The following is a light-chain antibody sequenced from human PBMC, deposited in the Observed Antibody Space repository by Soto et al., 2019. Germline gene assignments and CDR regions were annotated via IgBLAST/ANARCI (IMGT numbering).Light chain of an antibody. CDR1: QSVSSY. J-gene: IGKJ5*01. CDR3: QQYNNWPLT. CDR2: GAS. V-gene: IGKV3-15*01. Sequence: EIVMTQSPATLSVSPGERATLSCRASQSVSSYLALYQQNPGQAPRLLIYGASTRATGIPARFSGSGSGTEFTLTISSLQSEDFAVYYCQQYNNWPLTFGQGTRLEIK.